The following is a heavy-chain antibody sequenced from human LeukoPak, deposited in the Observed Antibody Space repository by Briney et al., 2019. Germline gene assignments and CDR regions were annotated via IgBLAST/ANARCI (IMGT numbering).Heavy chain of an antibody. D-gene: IGHD3-22*01. V-gene: IGHV4-39*01. CDR3: ARRPFYYDSSGFFAFDI. CDR2: VYYSGST. Sequence: SEALSLTCTVSGGSISSSSYYWDWIRQPPGKGLEWSGSVYYSGSTYYHPSLKSRVSISVDTSKSQFSLRLSSVTAADTSVYYCARRPFYYDSSGFFAFDIWGQGTMVTVSS. CDR1: GGSISSSSYY. J-gene: IGHJ3*02.